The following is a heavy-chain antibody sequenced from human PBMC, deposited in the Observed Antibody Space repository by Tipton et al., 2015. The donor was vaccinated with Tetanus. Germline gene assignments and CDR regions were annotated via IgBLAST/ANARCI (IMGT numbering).Heavy chain of an antibody. D-gene: IGHD4-17*01. V-gene: IGHV1-2*02. CDR2: IDPNSGDT. CDR3: ARDRVVYIYGGMDV. CDR1: GYTFTGYY. J-gene: IGHJ6*02. Sequence: QLVQSGAELKKPGASVKVSCTASGYTFTGYYMYWVRQAPGQGLEWVGWIDPNSGDTSYAQNFQCRVTMTRDTSISTVYMELSRLSSDDTAGDYCARDRVVYIYGGMDVWGPGTTVTVSS.